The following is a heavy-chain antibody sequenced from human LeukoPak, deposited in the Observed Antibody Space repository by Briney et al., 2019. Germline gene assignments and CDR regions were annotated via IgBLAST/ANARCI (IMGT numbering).Heavy chain of an antibody. D-gene: IGHD1-26*01. V-gene: IGHV4-59*12. J-gene: IGHJ4*02. CDR3: ARGISGSGSYGHFDY. Sequence: SETLSLTCTVSGGSISSYYWSWIRQPPGKGLEWIGYIYYSGSTNYNPSLKSRVAISVDTSKNQFSLRLSSVAAADTAIYYCARGISGSGSYGHFDYWGQGILVTVSS. CDR2: IYYSGST. CDR1: GGSISSYY.